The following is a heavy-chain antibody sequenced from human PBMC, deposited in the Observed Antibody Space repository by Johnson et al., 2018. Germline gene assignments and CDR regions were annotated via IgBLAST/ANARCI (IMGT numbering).Heavy chain of an antibody. D-gene: IGHD6-13*01. J-gene: IGHJ6*03. CDR1: GSTFSSYA. V-gene: IGHV3-30-3*01. CDR2: ISYAGSNK. Sequence: QVQLVESGGGVVQHGRSLRLSCAASGSTFSSYAMHRVRQAPGKGLEWVAVISYAGSNKYYPDAVKGRFTITRENSKNTLYLQMNSLRAEDTAVYYCSKGRYSRSWEYSYYYMDVWCKGTTVTVSS. CDR3: SKGRYSRSWEYSYYYMDV.